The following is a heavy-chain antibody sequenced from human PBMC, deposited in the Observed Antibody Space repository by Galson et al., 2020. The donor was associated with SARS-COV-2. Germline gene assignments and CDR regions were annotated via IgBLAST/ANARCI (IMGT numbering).Heavy chain of an antibody. D-gene: IGHD2-2*01. Sequence: ETSENLSLTCAVYVGSFSGFSWSWVRQSPGKGMEWIGEINHSGSANYNQSLKSRVTISVDTSKNQFSLKLTSVTAAETGVYFCARGRIGVVPAPILGLGPYYEYYAMDVWGQGTTITVSS. J-gene: IGHJ6*02. CDR1: VGSFSGFS. CDR2: INHSGSA. CDR3: ARGRIGVVPAPILGLGPYYEYYAMDV. V-gene: IGHV4-34*01.